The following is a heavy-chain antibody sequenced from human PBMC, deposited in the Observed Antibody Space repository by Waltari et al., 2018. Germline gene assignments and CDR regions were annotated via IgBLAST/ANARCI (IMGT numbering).Heavy chain of an antibody. Sequence: QVQLVQSGAEVKKPGSSVKVSCKASGGTFSSYAISWVRQAPGQGLEWMGGIIPILGTSYYAQKFQCRVTITSDVSTSTAYMELRSLRSEATAVYYCAREIVVAVAGSQGDSVDNWGQGTLVTVSS. D-gene: IGHD6-19*01. CDR2: IIPILGTS. J-gene: IGHJ4*02. CDR1: GGTFSSYA. CDR3: AREIVVAVAGSQGDSVDN. V-gene: IGHV1-69*05.